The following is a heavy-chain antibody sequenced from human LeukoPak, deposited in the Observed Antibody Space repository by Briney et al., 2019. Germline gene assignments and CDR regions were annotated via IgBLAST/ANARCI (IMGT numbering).Heavy chain of an antibody. V-gene: IGHV3-30*04. CDR3: AREPIAARPYYYYYTDV. J-gene: IGHJ6*03. CDR2: ISYDGSNK. Sequence: GRSLRLSCAASGFTFSSYAMHWVRQAPGKGLEWVAVISYDGSNKYYADSVKGRFTISRDNSKNTLYLQMNSLRAEDTAVYYCAREPIAARPYYYYYTDVWGKGTTVTVSS. CDR1: GFTFSSYA. D-gene: IGHD6-6*01.